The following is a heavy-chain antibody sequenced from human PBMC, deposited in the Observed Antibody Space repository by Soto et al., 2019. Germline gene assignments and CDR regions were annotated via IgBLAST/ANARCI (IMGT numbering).Heavy chain of an antibody. CDR2: ISGSGGST. D-gene: IGHD3-16*02. CDR3: AKVVSHMITFGGVIVS. CDR1: GFTFSSYA. V-gene: IGHV3-23*01. Sequence: GGSLRLSCAASGFTFSSYAMSWVRQAPGKGLEWVSAISGSGGSTYYADSVKGRFTISRDNSKNTLYLQMNSLRAEDTAVYYCAKVVSHMITFGGVIVSWGQGTLVTVSS. J-gene: IGHJ4*02.